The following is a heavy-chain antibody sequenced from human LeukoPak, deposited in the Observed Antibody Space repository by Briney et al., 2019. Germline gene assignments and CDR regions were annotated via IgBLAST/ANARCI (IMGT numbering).Heavy chain of an antibody. D-gene: IGHD3-22*01. V-gene: IGHV4-59*01. CDR3: ARDFSLYYYDSSGYYRGWFDP. J-gene: IGHJ5*02. CDR1: GGSISSYY. Sequence: PSETLSLTCTVSGGSISSYYWNWIRQPPGKGLEWIGYIYYSGSTNYNPSLKSRVTISVDTSKNQFSLKLSSVTAADTAVYYCARDFSLYYYDSSGYYRGWFDPWGQGTLVTVSS. CDR2: IYYSGST.